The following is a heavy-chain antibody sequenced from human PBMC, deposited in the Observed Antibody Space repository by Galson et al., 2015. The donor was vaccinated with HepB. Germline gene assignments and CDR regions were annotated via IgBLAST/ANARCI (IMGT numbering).Heavy chain of an antibody. CDR1: GFTFSSYA. V-gene: IGHV3-30-3*01. J-gene: IGHJ4*02. D-gene: IGHD5-18*01. CDR2: ISYDGSNT. Sequence: SLRLSCAASGFTFSSYAMHWVRQAPGKGLEWVAVISYDGSNTYYADSVKGRFTISRDNSKNTLYLQMNSLRAEDTAVYYCAREVERAMANVYYFGYWGQGTLVTVSS. CDR3: AREVERAMANVYYFGY.